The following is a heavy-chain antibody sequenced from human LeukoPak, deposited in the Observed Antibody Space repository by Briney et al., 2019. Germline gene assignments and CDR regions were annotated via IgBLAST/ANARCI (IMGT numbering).Heavy chain of an antibody. CDR2: IIPIFGTA. CDR1: GGTFSSYA. D-gene: IGHD2-21*01. Sequence: SVKVSCKASGGTFSSYAISWVRQAPGQGLEWMGGIIPIFGTANYAQKFQGRVTITADESTSTAYLELSSLRSEDKAVYYCARNQQAYCGGDCYQYYFDYWGQGPLVTVSS. CDR3: ARNQQAYCGGDCYQYYFDY. J-gene: IGHJ4*02. V-gene: IGHV1-69*13.